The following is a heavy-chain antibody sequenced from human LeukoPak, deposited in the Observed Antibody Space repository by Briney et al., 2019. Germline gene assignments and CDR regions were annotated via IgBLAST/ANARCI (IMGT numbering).Heavy chain of an antibody. V-gene: IGHV3-21*01. CDR2: ISSSSSYI. CDR3: ARDGDSGSYSFGDAFDI. J-gene: IGHJ3*02. Sequence: PGGSLRLSCAASGFTFSSYSMNWVRQAPGKGLEWVSSISSSSSYIYYADSVKGRFTISRDNAKNSLYLQMNSLRAEDTAVYYCARDGDSGSYSFGDAFDIWGQGTMVTVSS. CDR1: GFTFSSYS. D-gene: IGHD1-26*01.